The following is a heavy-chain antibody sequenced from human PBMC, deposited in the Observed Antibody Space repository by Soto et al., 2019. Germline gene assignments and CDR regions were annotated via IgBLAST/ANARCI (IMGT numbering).Heavy chain of an antibody. V-gene: IGHV1-18*01. J-gene: IGHJ5*02. CDR1: GYTFTSYG. CDR2: ISAHNGNT. D-gene: IGHD3-10*01. CDR3: ARGRDGGS. Sequence: QVHLVQSGAEVKKPGASVKVSCKGSGYTFTSYGITWVRQGPGQGLEWMGWISAHNGNTEYAQKLQGRVTVTRATSTRTACMVLMGLRSDATAVYYCARGRDGGSWGQGAVVTVSS.